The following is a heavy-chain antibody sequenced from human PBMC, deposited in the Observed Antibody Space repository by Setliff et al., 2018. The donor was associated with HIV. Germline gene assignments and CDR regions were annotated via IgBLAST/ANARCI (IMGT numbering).Heavy chain of an antibody. CDR3: ARGRVTGTINF. CDR1: GCTLSKSA. CDR2: IIPIFGTA. V-gene: IGHV1-69*13. J-gene: IGHJ4*02. Sequence: SVKVSCKASGCTLSKSAIIWVRQAPGQGLEWMGGIIPIFGTANYAQNFQGRVTITADAPTSTAYMELSSLRSEDTAVYYCARGRVTGTINFWGQGTLVTVSS. D-gene: IGHD1-7*01.